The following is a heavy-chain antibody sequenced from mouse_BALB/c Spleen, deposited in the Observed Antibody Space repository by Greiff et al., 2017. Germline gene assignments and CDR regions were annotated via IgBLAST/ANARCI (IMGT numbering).Heavy chain of an antibody. Sequence: EVQLVESGGGLVKPGGSLKLSCAASGFTFSSYTMSWVRQTPEKRLEWVATISSGGGNTYYPDSVKGRFTISRDNAKNNLYLQMSSLRSEDTALYYCARSDDYDGNFDYWGQGTTLTVSS. D-gene: IGHD2-4*01. V-gene: IGHV5-9*03. CDR1: GFTFSSYT. CDR3: ARSDDYDGNFDY. J-gene: IGHJ2*01. CDR2: ISSGGGNT.